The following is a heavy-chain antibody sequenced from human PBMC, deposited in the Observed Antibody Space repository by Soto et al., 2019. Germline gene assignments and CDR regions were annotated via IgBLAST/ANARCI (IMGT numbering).Heavy chain of an antibody. CDR1: GWSFSGYY. CDR3: ARAKYYDFWSGYYPGLYMDV. CDR2: INHSGST. Sequence: SETLSLTCAVYGWSFSGYYWSWIRQPPGKGLEWIGEINHSGSTNYNPSPKSRVTISVDTSKNQFSLKLSSVTAADTAVYYCARAKYYDFWSGYYPGLYMDVWGKGTTVTVSS. J-gene: IGHJ6*03. D-gene: IGHD3-3*01. V-gene: IGHV4-34*01.